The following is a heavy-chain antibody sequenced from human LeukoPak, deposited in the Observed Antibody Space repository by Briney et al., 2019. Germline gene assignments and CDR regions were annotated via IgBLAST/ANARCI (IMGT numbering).Heavy chain of an antibody. Sequence: GGSLRLSCAASGFTFSDSWMTWVRQAPGRGLEWVADINQDGKTKSYMDSVEGRFTTSRDNARNSMYLQMSSLRAEDTAVYYCARDPAYGALDYWGQGTLVTVSS. J-gene: IGHJ4*02. CDR3: ARDPAYGALDY. CDR2: INQDGKTK. V-gene: IGHV3-7*01. D-gene: IGHD4-17*01. CDR1: GFTFSDSW.